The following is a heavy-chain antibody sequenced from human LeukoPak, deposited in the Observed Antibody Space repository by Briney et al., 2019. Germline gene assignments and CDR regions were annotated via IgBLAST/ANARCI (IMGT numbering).Heavy chain of an antibody. V-gene: IGHV3-30*18. Sequence: GGSLRLSCAASGFTFSNYGMHWVRQAPGKGLEWVAVISYDGSDKYYADSVKGRFTISRDNSKNTLSLQMNSLRTEDTAMYYCAKDRGSDYGDYGVKWYFDLWGRGTLVTVSS. D-gene: IGHD4-17*01. CDR2: ISYDGSDK. CDR1: GFTFSNYG. J-gene: IGHJ2*01. CDR3: AKDRGSDYGDYGVKWYFDL.